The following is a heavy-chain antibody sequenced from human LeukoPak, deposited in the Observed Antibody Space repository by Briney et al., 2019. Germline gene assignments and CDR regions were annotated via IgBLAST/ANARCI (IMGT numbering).Heavy chain of an antibody. D-gene: IGHD6-13*01. CDR2: INPNSGGT. J-gene: IGHJ5*02. Sequence: ASVKVSCKASGYTFTGYYMHWVRQAPGQGLEWVGWINPNSGGTNYAQKFQGWVTMTRDTSISTAYMELSRLRSDDTAVYYCARGGGSSWYVEYNWFDPWGQGTLVTVSS. CDR3: ARGGGSSWYVEYNWFDP. CDR1: GYTFTGYY. V-gene: IGHV1-2*04.